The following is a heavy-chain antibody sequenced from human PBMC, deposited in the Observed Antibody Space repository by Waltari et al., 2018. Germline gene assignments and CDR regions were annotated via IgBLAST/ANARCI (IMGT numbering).Heavy chain of an antibody. CDR1: GGSFSGYY. CDR2: INHSGST. J-gene: IGHJ4*02. D-gene: IGHD6-13*01. Sequence: QMQLQQWGAGLLKPSETLSLTCAVYGGSFSGYYWSWIRQPPGKGLEWIGEINHSGSTNYNPSLKSRVTISVDTSKNQFSLKLSSVTAADTAVYYCARVPIAAAGTGYYFDYWGQGTLVTVSS. CDR3: ARVPIAAAGTGYYFDY. V-gene: IGHV4-34*01.